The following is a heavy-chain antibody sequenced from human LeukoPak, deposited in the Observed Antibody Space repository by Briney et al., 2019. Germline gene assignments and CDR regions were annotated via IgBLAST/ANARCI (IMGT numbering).Heavy chain of an antibody. CDR2: IYYSGST. CDR1: GGSINIGSYS. CDR3: ARGGTLYSYVY. D-gene: IGHD5-18*01. V-gene: IGHV4-39*07. Sequence: PSETLSLTCTVSGGSINIGSYSWGWIRQPPGKGLEWIGSIYYSGSTYYNPSLKSRVTISVDTSKNQFSLKLTSVTAADTAVYYCARGGTLYSYVYWGQGTLVTVPS. J-gene: IGHJ4*02.